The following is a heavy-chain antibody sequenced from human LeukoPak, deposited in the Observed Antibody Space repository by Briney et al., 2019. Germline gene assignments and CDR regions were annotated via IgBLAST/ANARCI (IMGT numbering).Heavy chain of an antibody. CDR2: IYYSGST. CDR3: ARGEDSGYYHYGMDV. Sequence: SETLSLTYTVSGGSIRSGDYYWSWIRQPPGKGLEWIGYIYYSGSTYYNPSLKSRVTISVDTSKNQFSLKLSSVTAADTAVYYCARGEDSGYYHYGMDVWGQGTTVTVSS. V-gene: IGHV4-30-4*01. CDR1: GGSIRSGDYY. D-gene: IGHD1-26*01. J-gene: IGHJ6*02.